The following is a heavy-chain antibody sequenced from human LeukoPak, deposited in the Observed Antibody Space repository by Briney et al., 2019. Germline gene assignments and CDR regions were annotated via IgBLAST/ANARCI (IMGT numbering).Heavy chain of an antibody. J-gene: IGHJ6*03. CDR1: GYTFTGYY. D-gene: IGHD4-11*01. CDR2: INPNSGGT. Sequence: ASVKVSCKASGYTFTGYYMHWVRQAPGQGLEWMGWINPNSGGTNYAQKFQGRVTMTRDTSISTAYMELSRLRSDDTAVYYCARDGWSNSNYYMDVWGKGTTVTVSS. V-gene: IGHV1-2*02. CDR3: ARDGWSNSNYYMDV.